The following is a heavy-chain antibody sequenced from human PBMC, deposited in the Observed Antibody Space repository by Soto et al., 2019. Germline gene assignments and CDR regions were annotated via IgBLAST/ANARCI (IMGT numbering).Heavy chain of an antibody. D-gene: IGHD3-10*01. CDR2: ISHSGRT. J-gene: IGHJ4*02. CDR1: GASLRSGTYC. Sequence: SETLCLTWTVSGASLRSGTYCWSWIRQPPGKGLEWIGYISHSGRTNYDPSLKSRLTMSVDTSQNQFSLQLNSVTAADTAVYYCSYGSSFDYWGQGTLVTSPQ. V-gene: IGHV4-61*01. CDR3: SYGSSFDY.